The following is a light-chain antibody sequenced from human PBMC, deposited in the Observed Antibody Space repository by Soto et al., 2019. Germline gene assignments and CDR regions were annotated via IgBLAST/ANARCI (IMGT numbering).Light chain of an antibody. Sequence: DIQMTQSPSSVSASVGDRVTITCRASQDIGSWLAWYQQKPGKAPDLRIYGASSLQSGVPSRFYGSGSGTDFTLTISSLQPEDFATYYCQQGGSFPITFGQGTRLEIK. V-gene: IGKV1-12*01. CDR3: QQGGSFPIT. J-gene: IGKJ5*01. CDR2: GAS. CDR1: QDIGSW.